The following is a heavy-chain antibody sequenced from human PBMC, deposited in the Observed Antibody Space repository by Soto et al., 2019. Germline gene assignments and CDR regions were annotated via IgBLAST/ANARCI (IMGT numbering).Heavy chain of an antibody. D-gene: IGHD5-18*01. CDR3: ARAGNVDTAMGNFDY. CDR1: CGYIISGGYY. J-gene: IGHJ4*02. CDR2: IYYSGST. Sequence: SVTMSLTYTVACGYIISGGYYWIWISQPPGKGLEWIGYIYYSGSTYYNPSLKSRVTISVDTSKDQFSLKLSSVTAADTAVYYCARAGNVDTAMGNFDYWGQGTLVTVSS. V-gene: IGHV4-30-4*08.